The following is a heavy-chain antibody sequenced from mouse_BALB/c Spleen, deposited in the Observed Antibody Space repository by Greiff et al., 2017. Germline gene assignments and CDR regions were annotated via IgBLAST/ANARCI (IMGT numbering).Heavy chain of an antibody. D-gene: IGHD1-1*01. CDR1: GYAFSSYW. CDR2: IYPGDGDT. CDR3: ARDGSSYGWFAY. V-gene: IGHV1-80*01. J-gene: IGHJ3*01. Sequence: VKLVESGAELVRPGSSVKISCKASGYAFSSYWMNWVKQRPGQGLEWIGQIYPGDGDTNYNGKFKGKATLTADKSSSTAYMQLSSLTSEDSAVYFCARDGSSYGWFAYWGQGTLVTVSA.